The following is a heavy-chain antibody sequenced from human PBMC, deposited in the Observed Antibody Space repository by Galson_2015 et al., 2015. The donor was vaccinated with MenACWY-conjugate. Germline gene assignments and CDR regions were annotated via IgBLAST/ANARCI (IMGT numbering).Heavy chain of an antibody. CDR1: GYSFTTYW. Sequence: QSGAEVKKPGESLKISCKTTGYSFTTYWIAWVRQLPGKGLEWMGLISPGDSETRYSPAFQGQVTISADKSISTAYVQWDSLQASDTAMYYCARHPPGGRGMDVWGQGTTVTVSS. CDR3: ARHPPGGRGMDV. V-gene: IGHV5-51*01. CDR2: ISPGDSET. D-gene: IGHD1-26*01. J-gene: IGHJ6*02.